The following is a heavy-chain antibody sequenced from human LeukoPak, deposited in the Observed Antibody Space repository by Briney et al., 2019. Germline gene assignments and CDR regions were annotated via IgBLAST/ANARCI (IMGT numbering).Heavy chain of an antibody. J-gene: IGHJ5*02. CDR1: GGSISSSSYY. D-gene: IGHD6-6*01. CDR3: ARHSSSRFIWFDP. CDR2: IYYSGST. Sequence: SETLSLTCTVSGGSISSSSYYWGWIRQPPGKGLEWIGYIYYSGSTNYNPSLKSRVTISVDTSKNQFSLKLSSVTAADTAVYYCARHSSSRFIWFDPWGQGTLVTVSS. V-gene: IGHV4-61*05.